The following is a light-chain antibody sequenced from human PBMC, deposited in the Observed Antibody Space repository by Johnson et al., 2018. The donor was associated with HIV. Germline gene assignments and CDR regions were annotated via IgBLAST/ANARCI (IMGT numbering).Light chain of an antibody. Sequence: QSVLTQPHSVSAAPGQKVTISCSGSSSNIGNNYVSWYQQLPGTAPKLHIYETNKRPSEIPDRFSGSKSGTSATLGITGLQTEDEAEYYCGTWDSSLSAYVFGTGTKVTVL. J-gene: IGLJ1*01. CDR1: SSNIGNNY. CDR2: ETN. V-gene: IGLV1-51*01. CDR3: GTWDSSLSAYV.